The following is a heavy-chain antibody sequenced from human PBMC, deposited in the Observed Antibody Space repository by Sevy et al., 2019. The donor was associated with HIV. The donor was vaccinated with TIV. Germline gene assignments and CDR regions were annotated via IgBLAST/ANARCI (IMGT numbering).Heavy chain of an antibody. Sequence: GGSLRLSCAASGFTFSDYYMSWIRQAPGKGLDWVSYISNSGNTIKYADSVKGRFTISRDNAKNSLYLQMNNLRAEDTAVYSCAREMSSCRGDLDYWGQGTLVTVSS. CDR3: AREMSSCRGDLDY. CDR2: ISNSGNTI. D-gene: IGHD2-15*01. J-gene: IGHJ4*02. CDR1: GFTFSDYY. V-gene: IGHV3-11*04.